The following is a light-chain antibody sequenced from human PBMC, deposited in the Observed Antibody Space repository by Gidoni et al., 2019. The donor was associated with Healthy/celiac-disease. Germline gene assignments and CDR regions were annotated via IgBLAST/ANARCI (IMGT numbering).Light chain of an antibody. CDR1: QCISRS. V-gene: IGKV1-9*01. CDR3: QQLTSYPF. J-gene: IGKJ4*01. CDR2: AAS. Sequence: DIQLTQSPSFLSASVGDRVTITCRASQCISRSLAWYQQKPRKAPKLLIYAASTLQSGVPSRFSGSGSCTEFTLTISSLQPEDFATYYCQQLTSYPFFGGXTKLEIK.